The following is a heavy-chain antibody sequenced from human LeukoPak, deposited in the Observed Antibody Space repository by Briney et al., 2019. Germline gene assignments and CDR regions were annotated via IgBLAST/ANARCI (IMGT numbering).Heavy chain of an antibody. CDR2: IYPGDSDT. CDR3: ARRYDNTEYFTY. Sequence: GESLKISCKGSGYTFTNYWIGWVSQIPGKGLEWMGIIYPGDSDTRYSPSFQGQVTISADKSISTAYLQWSSLKASDTAMYYCARRYDNTEYFTYWGQGTLVTVSS. V-gene: IGHV5-51*01. J-gene: IGHJ4*02. CDR1: GYTFTNYW. D-gene: IGHD3-16*01.